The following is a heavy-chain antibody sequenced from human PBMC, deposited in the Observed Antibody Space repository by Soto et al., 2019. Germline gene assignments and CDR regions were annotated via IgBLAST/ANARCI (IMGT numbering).Heavy chain of an antibody. D-gene: IGHD6-13*01. V-gene: IGHV3-48*01. CDR3: ARAYSSSSGKNAFDF. CDR2: ISPSSSTI. Sequence: GGSLRLSCAASGFTFSNYGMNWVRKAPGKGLEWVSYISPSSSTIYYADSVKGRFTISRENAMNSLYLQMNSLRAEDTAIYYCARAYSSSSGKNAFDFWGQGTMVTVSS. J-gene: IGHJ3*01. CDR1: GFTFSNYG.